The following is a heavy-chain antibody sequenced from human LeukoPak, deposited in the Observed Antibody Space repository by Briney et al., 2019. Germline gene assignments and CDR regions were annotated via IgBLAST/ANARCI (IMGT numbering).Heavy chain of an antibody. CDR3: ARGLEWWYYYGMDV. D-gene: IGHD2-15*01. CDR1: GYAFTSYD. J-gene: IGHJ6*02. CDR2: MNPNSGNT. Sequence: ASVKVSCKASGYAFTSYDINWVRQATGQGLEWMGWMNPNSGNTGYAQKFQGRVTMTRNTSISIAYMELSSLRSEDTAVYYCARGLEWWYYYGMDVWGQGTTVTVSS. V-gene: IGHV1-8*01.